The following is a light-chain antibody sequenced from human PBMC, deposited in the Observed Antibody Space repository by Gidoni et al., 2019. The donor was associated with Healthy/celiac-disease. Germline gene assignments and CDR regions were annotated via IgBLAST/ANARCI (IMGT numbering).Light chain of an antibody. V-gene: IGKV2-28*01. CDR3: MQALQLPLX. CDR1: QSLLHSNGYNY. J-gene: IGKJ4*01. CDR2: LGS. Sequence: DIVMTQSPLSLPVTPGEPASISCRSSQSLLHSNGYNYLDWYLQKPGQSPQLLIYLGSNRASGVPDRFSGSGSGTDFTLKISRVEAEDVWVYYCMQALQLPLXFXGGTKVEI.